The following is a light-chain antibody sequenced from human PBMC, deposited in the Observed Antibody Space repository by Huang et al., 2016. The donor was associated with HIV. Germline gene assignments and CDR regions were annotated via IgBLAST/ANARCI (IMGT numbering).Light chain of an antibody. J-gene: IGKJ4*01. CDR1: PSVSSN. Sequence: EIVMTQSPATLSVSPGERATLSCRASPSVSSNLAWYQQKPGQAPRLLIYGASTRATGIPARFSGSGSGTEFTLTISSLQSEDFAVYYCQQCNNWPLTFGGGTKVEIK. CDR2: GAS. CDR3: QQCNNWPLT. V-gene: IGKV3-15*01.